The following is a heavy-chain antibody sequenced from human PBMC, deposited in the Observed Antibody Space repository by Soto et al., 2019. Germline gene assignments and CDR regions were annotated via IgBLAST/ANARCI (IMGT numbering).Heavy chain of an antibody. D-gene: IGHD3-10*01. J-gene: IGHJ6*03. Sequence: ASVKVSCKASGYTLTTYGFSWVRQAPGQGLEWMGWISGYNGNTKYAQKFQGRVTMTTDTSSSTAYMELRSLRSDDTAVYYCARTYYYGSESSDYYYYYMAVWGKGTTVTVSS. CDR1: GYTLTTYG. CDR3: ARTYYYGSESSDYYYYYMAV. CDR2: ISGYNGNT. V-gene: IGHV1-18*01.